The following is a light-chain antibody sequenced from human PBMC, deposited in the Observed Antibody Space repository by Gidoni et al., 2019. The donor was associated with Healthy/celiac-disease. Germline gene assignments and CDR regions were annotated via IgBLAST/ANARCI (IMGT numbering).Light chain of an antibody. J-gene: IGKJ2*01. V-gene: IGKV1-39*01. Sequence: DIQMTQSPSSLSASVGDRVTITCRASQSISSYLNWYQQKPGKGPKPLIYAASSLQSGVPSRFSGSGSGTDFTLTISSLQPEDFATYYCQQSYSTPVYTFGQGTKLEIK. CDR1: QSISSY. CDR2: AAS. CDR3: QQSYSTPVYT.